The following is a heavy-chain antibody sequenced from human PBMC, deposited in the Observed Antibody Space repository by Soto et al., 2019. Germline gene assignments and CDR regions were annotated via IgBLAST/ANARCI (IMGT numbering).Heavy chain of an antibody. CDR1: GYRFTSYG. Sequence: QAQLVQSGPEVKKPGASVKVSCKASGYRFTSYGISWVRQAPGQGLEWLGWISAYDDNTKYAQTLQGRVSMSTDTSTNTAYMELRSLRSDDTAMYYCARGGYYDSSGSRNYHYYGMNVLGQGTTVTVAS. CDR3: ARGGYYDSSGSRNYHYYGMNV. V-gene: IGHV1-18*01. J-gene: IGHJ6*01. D-gene: IGHD3-22*01. CDR2: ISAYDDNT.